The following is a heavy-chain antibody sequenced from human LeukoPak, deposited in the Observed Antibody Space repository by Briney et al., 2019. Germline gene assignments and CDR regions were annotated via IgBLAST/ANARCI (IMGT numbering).Heavy chain of an antibody. CDR2: IYYSGKT. Sequence: PSETLSLTCSVSGGSLSRGGHYWSLVRHPPREGLGWVGNIYYSGKTYYNPSLNSRVMISVDKSKNQFSLNLSSVTAADTAIYYCARDSSSYDSSGPLYWGQGTLVTVSS. V-gene: IGHV4-31*03. D-gene: IGHD3-22*01. CDR3: ARDSSSYDSSGPLY. J-gene: IGHJ4*02. CDR1: GGSLSRGGHY.